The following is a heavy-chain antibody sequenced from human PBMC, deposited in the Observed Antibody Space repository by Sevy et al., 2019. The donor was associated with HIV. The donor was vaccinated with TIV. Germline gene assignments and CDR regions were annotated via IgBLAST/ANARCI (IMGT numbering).Heavy chain of an antibody. V-gene: IGHV3-30*02. Sequence: GESLKISCVASGFTFNYYGMYWVRQAPGKGLEWVSFIRYDGSNKDYADSVKGRFTISRDNSKNTVYLQMNSLRGEDTAVYHCAKDRVVVVPAAPGLGYYYGMDVWGQGTTVTVSS. CDR1: GFTFNYYG. J-gene: IGHJ6*02. CDR2: IRYDGSNK. D-gene: IGHD2-2*01. CDR3: AKDRVVVVPAAPGLGYYYGMDV.